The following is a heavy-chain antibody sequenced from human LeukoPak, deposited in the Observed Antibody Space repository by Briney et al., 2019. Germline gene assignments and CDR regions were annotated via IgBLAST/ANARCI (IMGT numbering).Heavy chain of an antibody. J-gene: IGHJ4*02. CDR1: GFTFDDYA. D-gene: IGHD1-26*01. CDR2: ISWNSGSI. V-gene: IGHV3-9*01. Sequence: GGSLRLSCAASGFTFDDYAMHWVRQAPGKGLEWVSGISWNSGSIGYADSVKGRFTISRDNAKNSLYLQMNSLRAEDTALYYCAKDFGSGIYYENFDYWGQGTLVTVSS. CDR3: AKDFGSGIYYENFDY.